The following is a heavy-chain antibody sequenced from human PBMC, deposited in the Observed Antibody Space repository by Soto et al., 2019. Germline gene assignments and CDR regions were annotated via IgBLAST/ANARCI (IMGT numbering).Heavy chain of an antibody. CDR1: GFTFDVYA. D-gene: IGHD2-15*01. J-gene: IGHJ4*02. CDR2: ISWNSGSI. CDR3: AKGLYCSGGSCYPPLTGYFDY. V-gene: IGHV3-9*01. Sequence: GGSLRLSCAASGFTFDVYAMHWVRQAPGKGLEWASGISWNSGSIGYADSVKGRFTISRDNAKNSLYLQMNSLRAEDTALYYCAKGLYCSGGSCYPPLTGYFDYWGQGTLVTVSS.